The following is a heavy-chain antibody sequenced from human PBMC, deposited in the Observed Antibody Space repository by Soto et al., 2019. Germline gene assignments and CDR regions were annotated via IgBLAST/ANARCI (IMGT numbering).Heavy chain of an antibody. CDR2: ISYDESEK. Sequence: GGSLRLSCVASRFTFSSSGMHWVRQAPGKGLEWVASISYDESEKYNADSVKGRFTISRDNSGNTVSLQMNSLRPEDSAVYYCVKEATIKVAHHFDYWGQGTLVTVSS. CDR1: RFTFSSSG. J-gene: IGHJ4*02. CDR3: VKEATIKVAHHFDY. V-gene: IGHV3-30*18.